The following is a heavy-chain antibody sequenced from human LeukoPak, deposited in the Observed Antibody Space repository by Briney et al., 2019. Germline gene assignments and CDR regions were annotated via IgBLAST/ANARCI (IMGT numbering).Heavy chain of an antibody. CDR3: ARDRYYGSGSLDY. J-gene: IGHJ4*02. Sequence: GGSLRLSCAASGFTFSSYSMNWVRQAPGKGLEWVSYISSSGSTIYYADSVKGRFTISRDNAKNSLYLQMNSLRAEDTAVYYCARDRYYGSGSLDYWGQGTLVTVSS. CDR2: ISSSGSTI. CDR1: GFTFSSYS. D-gene: IGHD3-10*01. V-gene: IGHV3-48*04.